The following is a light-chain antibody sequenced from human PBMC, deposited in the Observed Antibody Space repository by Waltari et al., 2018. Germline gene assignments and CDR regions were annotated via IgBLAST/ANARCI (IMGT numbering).Light chain of an antibody. CDR2: GAS. CDR1: QSSTSYS. J-gene: IGKJ4*01. CDR3: QQDGGSPPLT. Sequence: EIVLTQSPDTLSLSPGERATLSCRTSQSSTSYSLAWYQQQPGQAPRLLIYGASSRATGIPDRFSGSGSGTDFTRTISRLEPEDFAVYYCQQDGGSPPLTFGGGTKVEIK. V-gene: IGKV3-20*01.